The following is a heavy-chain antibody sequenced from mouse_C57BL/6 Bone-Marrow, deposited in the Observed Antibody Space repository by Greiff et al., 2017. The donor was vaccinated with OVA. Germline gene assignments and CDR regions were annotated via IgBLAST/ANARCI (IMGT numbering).Heavy chain of an antibody. V-gene: IGHV5-9-1*02. J-gene: IGHJ3*01. Sequence: EVQLVESGEGLVKPGGSLKLSCAASGFTFSSYAMSWVRQTPEKRLEWVAYISSGGDYIYYADTVKGRFTISRDNARNTLYLQMSSLKSEDTAMYYCTRDLYDYAWFAYWGQGTLVTVSA. D-gene: IGHD2-4*01. CDR2: ISSGGDYI. CDR3: TRDLYDYAWFAY. CDR1: GFTFSSYA.